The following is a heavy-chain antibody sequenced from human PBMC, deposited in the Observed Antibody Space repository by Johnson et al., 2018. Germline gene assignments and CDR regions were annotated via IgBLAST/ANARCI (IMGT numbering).Heavy chain of an antibody. CDR2: INSAVGT. V-gene: IGHV3-23*04. D-gene: IGHD1-26*01. CDR3: AKATAIVGATMGYLDA. J-gene: IGHJ4*02. CDR1: GFTFSSYA. Sequence: VQLVESGGGLVQXGGSLRLSCAASGFTFSSYAMTWVRQAPGKGLEWVAGINSAVGTSYGDSVTGRFTISRDDSQNTMYLQMNSLRAEDTAVYYCAKATAIVGATMGYLDAWGQGTLVTVSS.